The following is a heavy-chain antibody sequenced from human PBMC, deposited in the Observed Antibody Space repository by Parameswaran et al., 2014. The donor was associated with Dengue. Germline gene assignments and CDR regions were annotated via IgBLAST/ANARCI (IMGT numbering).Heavy chain of an antibody. Sequence: KWIRQPQEGLEWVSSISSSSSYIYYADSVKGRFTISRDNAKNSLYLQMNSLRAEDTAVYYCARDREDNDYWGQGTLVTVSS. CDR3: ARDREDNDY. CDR2: ISSSSSYI. V-gene: IGHV3-21*01. D-gene: IGHD1-26*01. J-gene: IGHJ4*02.